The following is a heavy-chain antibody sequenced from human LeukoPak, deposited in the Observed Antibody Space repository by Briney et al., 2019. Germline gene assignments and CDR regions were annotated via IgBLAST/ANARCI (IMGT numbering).Heavy chain of an antibody. CDR2: IKQDGSEK. V-gene: IGHV3-7*01. J-gene: IGHJ4*02. CDR1: GFTFSSYW. D-gene: IGHD3-22*01. Sequence: PGGSLRLSCAASGFTFSSYWMSWVRQAPGKGLEWVANIKQDGSEKYYVDSVKGRFTISRDNAKKSLYLQMNSLRAEDTAVYYCARGKITMIVGPFDYWGQGTLVTVSS. CDR3: ARGKITMIVGPFDY.